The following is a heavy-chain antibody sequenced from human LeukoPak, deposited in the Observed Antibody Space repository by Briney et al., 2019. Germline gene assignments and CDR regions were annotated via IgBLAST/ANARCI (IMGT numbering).Heavy chain of an antibody. CDR3: ARVGGSGSSGIDY. CDR2: VYYSGST. Sequence: SESLSLTCTVSGGPIRDYYWSWIRQPPGRGLEWIGYVYYSGSTNYNPSLKSRVTISVDTSKNQFSLKLSSVTAADTAVYYCARVGGSGSSGIDYWGQGTLVTVSS. J-gene: IGHJ4*02. CDR1: GGPIRDYY. D-gene: IGHD3-10*01. V-gene: IGHV4-59*01.